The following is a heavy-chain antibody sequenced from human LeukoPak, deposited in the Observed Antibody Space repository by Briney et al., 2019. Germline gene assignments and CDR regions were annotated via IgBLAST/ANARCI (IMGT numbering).Heavy chain of an antibody. V-gene: IGHV3-9*01. J-gene: IGHJ4*02. CDR2: ISWNSGSI. D-gene: IGHD5-12*01. CDR1: GFTFDDYA. CDR3: ATNGGGDSGYGNFDY. Sequence: GRSLRLSCAASGFTFDDYAMHWVRQAPGKGLEWVSGISWNSGSIAYADSVKGRFTISRDNAKNSLYLQMNSLRPEDTALYYCATNGGGDSGYGNFDYWGQGTLVTVSS.